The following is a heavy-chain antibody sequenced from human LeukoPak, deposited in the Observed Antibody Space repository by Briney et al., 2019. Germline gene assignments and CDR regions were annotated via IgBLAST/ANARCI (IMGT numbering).Heavy chain of an antibody. D-gene: IGHD6-6*01. CDR3: ARGGRIAARPKGFDP. V-gene: IGHV4-4*07. Sequence: SETLSLTCTVSGGSISSYYWSWIPQPAGRGLEWIGRNYTSGSTNYNPSLKSRVTMSVDTSKNQFSLKLSSVTAADTAVYYCARGGRIAARPKGFDPWGQGTLVTVSS. CDR2: NYTSGST. J-gene: IGHJ5*02. CDR1: GGSISSYY.